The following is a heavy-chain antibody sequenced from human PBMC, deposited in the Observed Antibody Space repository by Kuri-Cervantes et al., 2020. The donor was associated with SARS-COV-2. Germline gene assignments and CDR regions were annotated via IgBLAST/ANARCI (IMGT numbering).Heavy chain of an antibody. CDR3: AKDRNTAMAYFDY. D-gene: IGHD5-18*01. Sequence: SLKISCAASGFTFSSYGMHGVRQAPGKGLEWVAVIWYDGSNKYYADSVKGRFTISRDNSKNTLYLQMNSLRAEDTAVYYCAKDRNTAMAYFDYWGQGTLVTVSS. V-gene: IGHV3-30*18. CDR1: GFTFSSYG. J-gene: IGHJ4*02. CDR2: IWYDGSNK.